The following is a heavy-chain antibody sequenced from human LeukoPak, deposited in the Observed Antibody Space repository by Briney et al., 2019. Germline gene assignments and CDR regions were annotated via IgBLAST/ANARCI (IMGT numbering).Heavy chain of an antibody. CDR1: GFTFSSYW. V-gene: IGHV3-48*04. J-gene: IGHJ4*02. CDR3: ARSTFGGVIVLDYYFDY. Sequence: GGSLRLSCAASGFTFSSYWMNWVRQAPGKGLEWVSYISSSGSTIYYADSVKGRFTISRDNAKNSLYLQMNSLRAEDTAVYYCARSTFGGVIVLDYYFDYWGQGTLVTVSS. CDR2: ISSSGSTI. D-gene: IGHD3-16*02.